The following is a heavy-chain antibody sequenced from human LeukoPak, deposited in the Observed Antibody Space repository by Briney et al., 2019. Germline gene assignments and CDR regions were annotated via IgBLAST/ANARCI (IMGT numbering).Heavy chain of an antibody. CDR1: GGSISSGSYY. D-gene: IGHD2-15*01. CDR2: IYTSGST. CDR3: ARVPWRIGAFDI. V-gene: IGHV4-61*02. J-gene: IGHJ3*02. Sequence: PSETLYLTCTVSGGSISSGSYYWSWIRQPAGKGLEWIGRIYTSGSTNYNPSLKSRVTISVDTSKNQFSLKLSSVTAADTAVYYCARVPWRIGAFDIWGQGTMVTVSS.